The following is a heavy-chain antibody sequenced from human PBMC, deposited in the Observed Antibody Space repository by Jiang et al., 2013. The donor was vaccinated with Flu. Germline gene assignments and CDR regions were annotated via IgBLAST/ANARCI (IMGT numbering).Heavy chain of an antibody. CDR1: GFTFSDHY. V-gene: IGHV3-72*01. Sequence: QLLESGGGLVQPGGFLRLSCAASGFTFSDHYMDWVRQAPGKGLEWVGRTRNRANDYTTEYAASVKGRFTISRDDSKNSLYLQMNSLKTEDTAVYYCARERYSGRYYIGDFDNWGQGILVTVSS. CDR2: TRNRANDYTT. CDR3: ARERYSGRYYIGDFDN. J-gene: IGHJ4*02. D-gene: IGHD1-26*01.